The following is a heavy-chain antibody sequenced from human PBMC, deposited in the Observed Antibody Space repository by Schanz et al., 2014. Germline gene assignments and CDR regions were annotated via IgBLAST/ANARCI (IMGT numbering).Heavy chain of an antibody. Sequence: EEQLVESGGGLVQPGGSLRLSCAASGFTFTNYAMSWVRQAPGKGLEWVSLISDSGDTAYYADSVKGRFTISRDNFKGALYLQMSSLRAEDTAVYYCAKSLESCPGGRCSRGYFDYWGQGTLVTDSS. CDR2: ISDSGDTA. D-gene: IGHD2-8*02. V-gene: IGHV3-23*04. CDR3: AKSLESCPGGRCSRGYFDY. CDR1: GFTFTNYA. J-gene: IGHJ4*02.